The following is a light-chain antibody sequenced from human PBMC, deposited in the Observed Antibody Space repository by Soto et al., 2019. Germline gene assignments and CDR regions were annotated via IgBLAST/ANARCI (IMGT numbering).Light chain of an antibody. V-gene: IGKV1-39*01. CDR3: QQSYSTPRT. CDR1: QGISSY. CDR2: AAS. J-gene: IGKJ1*01. Sequence: DIQMTQSPSSLSAFVGDTVTITCRASQGISSYLAWYQQKPGKAPKLLIYAASSLQTGVPSRFSGSGSGTDFSLTISSLQPEDFSTYYCQQSYSTPRTFGQGTKVDIK.